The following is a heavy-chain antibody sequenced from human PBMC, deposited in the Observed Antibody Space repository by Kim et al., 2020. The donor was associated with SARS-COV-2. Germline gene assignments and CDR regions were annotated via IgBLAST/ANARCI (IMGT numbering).Heavy chain of an antibody. CDR2: IQSSGST. J-gene: IGHJ4*02. Sequence: SETLSLTCTVSGGSMTSYYWNWIRQPAGKGLEWIGRIQSSGSTNYNPSFKSRVTMSVDTSRNQLSLRLTSVTAADTALYYCAGGPVVTNHVGIGDWGQGALVTVSS. CDR3: AGGPVVTNHVGIGD. CDR1: GGSMTSYY. V-gene: IGHV4-4*07. D-gene: IGHD2-21*02.